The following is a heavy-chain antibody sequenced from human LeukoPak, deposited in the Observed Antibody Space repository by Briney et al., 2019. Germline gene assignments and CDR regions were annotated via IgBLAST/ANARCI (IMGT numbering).Heavy chain of an antibody. CDR3: ASSVAVTMVRGVIISPSYYYYYYYMDV. J-gene: IGHJ6*03. Sequence: SVKVPCKASGGTFSSYAISWVRQAPGQGLEWMGGIIPIFGTAHYAQKFQGRVTITADESTSTAYMELSSLRSEDTAVYYCASSVAVTMVRGVIISPSYYYYYYYMDVWGKGTTVTISS. CDR1: GGTFSSYA. CDR2: IIPIFGTA. V-gene: IGHV1-69*13. D-gene: IGHD3-10*01.